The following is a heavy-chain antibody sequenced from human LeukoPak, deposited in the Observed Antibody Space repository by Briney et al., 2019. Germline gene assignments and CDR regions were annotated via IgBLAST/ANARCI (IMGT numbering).Heavy chain of an antibody. CDR2: ISYDGSNK. V-gene: IGHV3-30*04. CDR1: GFTFSSYA. CDR3: ARPKDGAREYFDY. Sequence: GRSLRLSCAASGFTFSSYAMHWVRQAPGKGLEWVAVISYDGSNKYYADSVKGRYTISRDNSKNTLYLQMNSLRAEDTAVYYCARPKDGAREYFDYWGQGTLVTVSS. J-gene: IGHJ4*02. D-gene: IGHD5-24*01.